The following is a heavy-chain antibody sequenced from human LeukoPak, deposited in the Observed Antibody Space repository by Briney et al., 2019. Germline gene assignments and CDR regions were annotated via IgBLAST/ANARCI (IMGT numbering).Heavy chain of an antibody. CDR3: AGSILTGYPNFDY. Sequence: GGSLRPSCTASGFMFTSFSMTWVRQAPGKGLEWVSSISSTSNYVYYADSVKGRFTVSRDNAKNSLYLHMDSLRADDTAVYYCAGSILTGYPNFDYWGQGTLVTVSS. CDR2: ISSTSNYV. J-gene: IGHJ4*02. V-gene: IGHV3-21*01. D-gene: IGHD3-9*01. CDR1: GFMFTSFS.